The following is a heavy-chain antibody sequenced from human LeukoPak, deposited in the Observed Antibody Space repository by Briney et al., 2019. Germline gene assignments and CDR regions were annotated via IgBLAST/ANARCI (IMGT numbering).Heavy chain of an antibody. Sequence: SVKVSCKASGYVFADYHMHWVRQAPGQGLEWMGWIHPISGGTKYAPRFQGRVTMTGDTSTSTAYMELTRLRSDDTAVYYCGRDLSGDIGSYFDYWGQGTLVTVSS. CDR1: GYVFADYH. D-gene: IGHD2-15*01. J-gene: IGHJ4*02. CDR3: GRDLSGDIGSYFDY. V-gene: IGHV1-2*02. CDR2: IHPISGGT.